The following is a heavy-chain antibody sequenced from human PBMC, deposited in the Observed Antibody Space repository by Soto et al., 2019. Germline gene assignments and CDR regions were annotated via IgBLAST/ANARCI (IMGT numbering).Heavy chain of an antibody. J-gene: IGHJ6*02. D-gene: IGHD2-21*02. CDR2: IIPVLGTT. CDR3: ARRRYCGYDCYHKHYYGMDV. CDR1: GDTFSSYT. V-gene: IGHV1-69*08. Sequence: QVQLVQSGAEVKKPGSSVKVSCRASGDTFSSYTVNWVRQAPGRVLEWLGRIIPVLGTTDYAQKFKGRVTMTADKSTNIVYRELSSLRSEDRAVYYCARRRYCGYDCYHKHYYGMDVWGQGTTVTVAS.